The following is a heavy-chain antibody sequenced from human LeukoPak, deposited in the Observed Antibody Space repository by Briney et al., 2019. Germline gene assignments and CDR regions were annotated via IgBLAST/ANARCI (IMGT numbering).Heavy chain of an antibody. V-gene: IGHV3-64D*09. CDR3: VKPSGSGWSNRGGFDI. J-gene: IGHJ3*02. CDR2: ITSNGGST. CDR1: GFTFSSYA. D-gene: IGHD6-19*01. Sequence: PGRSLRLSCAASGFTFSSYAMHWVRQAPGKGLEYVSAITSNGGSTYYADSVKGRFTISRDNSKNTLYLQMSSLRAEDTAVYYCVKPSGSGWSNRGGFDIWGQGTMVTVSS.